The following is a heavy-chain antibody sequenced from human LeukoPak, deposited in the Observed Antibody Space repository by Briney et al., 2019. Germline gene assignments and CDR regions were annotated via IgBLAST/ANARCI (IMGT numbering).Heavy chain of an antibody. CDR1: GFTFSNYW. D-gene: IGHD6-6*01. J-gene: IGHJ4*02. CDR3: ASGRQLGY. V-gene: IGHV3-7*01. CDR2: IKEDGSEK. Sequence: GGSLRLSFAASGFTFSNYWMSWVRQASGKGLEWVANIKEDGSEKYYVDSVKGRFTISRDNAKNSLYLQMNSLRAEDTAIYYCASGRQLGYWGQGTLVTVSS.